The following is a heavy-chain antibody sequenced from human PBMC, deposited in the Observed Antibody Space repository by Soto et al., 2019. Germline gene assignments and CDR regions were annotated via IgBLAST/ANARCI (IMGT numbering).Heavy chain of an antibody. CDR1: GYTLTELS. CDR3: ATGYIKYYYDSSGYYYDY. J-gene: IGHJ4*02. Sequence: ASVKVSCKVSGYTLTELSMHWVRQAPGKGLEWMGGFDPEDGETIYAQKFQGRVTMTEDTSTDTAYMELSSLRSEDTAVYYCATGYIKYYYDSSGYYYDYWGQGTPVTVSS. D-gene: IGHD3-22*01. CDR2: FDPEDGET. V-gene: IGHV1-24*01.